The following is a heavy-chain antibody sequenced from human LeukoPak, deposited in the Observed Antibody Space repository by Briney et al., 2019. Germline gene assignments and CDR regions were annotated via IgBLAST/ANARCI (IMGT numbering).Heavy chain of an antibody. D-gene: IGHD2-2*01. CDR1: GFTFSSYW. CDR3: ARAIVAIVVVPAARLTRLKYFDY. Sequence: GGSLRLSCAASGFTFSSYWMSWARQAPGKGLEWVANIKQDGSEKYYVDSVKGRFTISRDNAKNSLYLQMNSLRAEDTAVYYCARAIVAIVVVPAARLTRLKYFDYWGQGTLVTVSS. J-gene: IGHJ4*02. CDR2: IKQDGSEK. V-gene: IGHV3-7*01.